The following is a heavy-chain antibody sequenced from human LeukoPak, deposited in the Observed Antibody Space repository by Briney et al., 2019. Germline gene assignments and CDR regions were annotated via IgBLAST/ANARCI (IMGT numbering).Heavy chain of an antibody. CDR1: GGSTSSSSDD. J-gene: IGHJ5*02. CDR3: ATNKTLWFDA. Sequence: SETLSLTCTVAGGSTSSSSDDWGWIRQPPGKGLEWIGSIYYSGSTYYNPSLKSRVTISVDTSKNRFSLKLSSVTAADAAEYSCATNKTLWFDAWGQGTLVTVSS. V-gene: IGHV4-39*01. CDR2: IYYSGST.